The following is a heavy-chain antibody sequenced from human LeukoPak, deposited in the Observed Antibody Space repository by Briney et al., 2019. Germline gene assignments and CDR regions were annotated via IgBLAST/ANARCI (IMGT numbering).Heavy chain of an antibody. V-gene: IGHV4-39*07. CDR1: GGSISSSSYY. J-gene: IGHJ3*02. CDR2: IYYSGST. D-gene: IGHD3-22*01. CDR3: ARVSTPYYYDSSGYWDHDAFDI. Sequence: SETRSLTCTVSGGSISSSSYYWGWIRQPPGKGLEWIGSIYYSGSTYYNPSLKSRVTISVDTSKNQFSLKLSSVTAADTAVYYCARVSTPYYYDSSGYWDHDAFDIWGQGTMVTVSS.